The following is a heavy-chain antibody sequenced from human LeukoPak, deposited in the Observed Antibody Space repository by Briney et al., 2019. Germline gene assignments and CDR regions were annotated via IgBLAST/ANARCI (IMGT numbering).Heavy chain of an antibody. V-gene: IGHV1-46*01. CDR3: ATTITMVRGVINGAFDI. CDR1: GYTFTSYY. CDR2: INPSGGST. J-gene: IGHJ3*02. Sequence: GASVKVSCKASGYTFTSYYMHWVRQAPGQGLEWMGIINPSGGSTSYAQKFQGRVTMTRDTSTSTVYMELSSLRSEDTAVYYCATTITMVRGVINGAFDIWGQGTMVTVSS. D-gene: IGHD3-10*01.